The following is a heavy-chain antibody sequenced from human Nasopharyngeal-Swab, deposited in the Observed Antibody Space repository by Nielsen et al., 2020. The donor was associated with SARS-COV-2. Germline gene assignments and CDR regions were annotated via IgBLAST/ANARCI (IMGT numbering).Heavy chain of an antibody. J-gene: IGHJ4*02. Sequence: ASVKVSCKVSVYPFSAYNLHWVRQAPGQGLEWMGWINPNSGATYYAQKFQGRVTMTRDISISTAYLDVSSLTSDDTAVYYCARDRGDYWGQGTLVTVSS. CDR1: VYPFSAYN. V-gene: IGHV1-2*02. CDR2: INPNSGAT. CDR3: ARDRGDY.